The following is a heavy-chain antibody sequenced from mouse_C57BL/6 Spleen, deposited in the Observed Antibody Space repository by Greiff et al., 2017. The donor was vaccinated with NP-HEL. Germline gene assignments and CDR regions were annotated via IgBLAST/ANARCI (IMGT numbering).Heavy chain of an antibody. D-gene: IGHD3-2*02. CDR2: INPGSGGT. J-gene: IGHJ3*01. Sequence: QVQLQQSGAELVRPGTSVKVSCKASGYAFTNYLIEWVKQRPGQGLEWIGVINPGSGGTNYNEKFKGKATLTADKSSSTAYMQLSSLTSEDSAVYFCARAEQLRRGFAYWGQGTLVTVSA. CDR1: GYAFTNYL. V-gene: IGHV1-54*01. CDR3: ARAEQLRRGFAY.